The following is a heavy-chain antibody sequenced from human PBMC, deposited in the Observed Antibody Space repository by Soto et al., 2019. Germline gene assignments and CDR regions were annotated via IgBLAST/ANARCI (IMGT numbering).Heavy chain of an antibody. CDR3: ARSEEASDYYYYGMAV. CDR2: AYYRSRWYS. J-gene: IGHJ6*02. V-gene: IGHV6-1*01. CDR1: GDTVSSNSVA. Sequence: SQTLSLTCVGSGDTVSSNSVAWSWVRQSPSRGLEWLGRAYYRSRWYSDYAVSVRSRIDINADTSKNQVSLQLNSVTPEDTAVYYCARSEEASDYYYYGMAVWGQGTKVTVSS.